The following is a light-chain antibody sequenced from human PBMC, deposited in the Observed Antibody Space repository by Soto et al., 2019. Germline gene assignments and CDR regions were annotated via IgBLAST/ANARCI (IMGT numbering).Light chain of an antibody. Sequence: EIVLTQSPGTLSLSPGERATLSCRASQSVSSNYLAWYQQKPGQAPRLLIYAASSRATGIPDRFSGSGSGTDFTLTISRLEPEDFAMYYCQQYGDSPYTFGQGTKLEIK. CDR3: QQYGDSPYT. V-gene: IGKV3-20*01. J-gene: IGKJ2*01. CDR2: AAS. CDR1: QSVSSNY.